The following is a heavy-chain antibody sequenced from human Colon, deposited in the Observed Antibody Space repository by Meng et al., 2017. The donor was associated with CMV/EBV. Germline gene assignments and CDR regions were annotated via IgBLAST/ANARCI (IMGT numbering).Heavy chain of an antibody. Sequence: CAASVFSFSGYGMHWVRQAPGRGLEWVASVWYDGSKTFHSESVKGRFTISRDNSKNTLYLQMNSLRVEDTALYYCARVRNSVVHFDHWGRGTLVTVSS. CDR1: VFSFSGYG. J-gene: IGHJ2*01. V-gene: IGHV3-33*01. CDR3: ARVRNSVVHFDH. D-gene: IGHD2-15*01. CDR2: VWYDGSKT.